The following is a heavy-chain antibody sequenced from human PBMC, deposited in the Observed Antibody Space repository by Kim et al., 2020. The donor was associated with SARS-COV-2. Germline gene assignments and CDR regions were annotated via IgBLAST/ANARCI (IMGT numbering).Heavy chain of an antibody. Sequence: GGSLRRSCAASGFTFSNAWMSWVRQAPGKGLEWVGRIKSKTDGGTTDYAAPVKGRFTISRDDSKNTLYLQMNSLKTEDTAVYYCTRDYYYGSGSYWGYYYYYGMDVWGQGTTVTVSS. J-gene: IGHJ6*02. CDR3: TRDYYYGSGSYWGYYYYYGMDV. CDR1: GFTFSNAW. D-gene: IGHD3-10*01. V-gene: IGHV3-15*01. CDR2: IKSKTDGGTT.